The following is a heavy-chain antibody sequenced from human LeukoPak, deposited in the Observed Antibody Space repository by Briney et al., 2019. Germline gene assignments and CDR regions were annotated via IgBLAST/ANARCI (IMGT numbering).Heavy chain of an antibody. CDR1: GFTFSSYE. D-gene: IGHD1-26*01. CDR3: AKDRGSYSYFDY. CDR2: ISSSGSTI. J-gene: IGHJ4*02. Sequence: HPGGSLRLSCAASGFTFSSYEMNWVRQAPGKGLEWVSYISSSGSTIYYADSVKGRFTISRDNSKNTLYLQMNSLRAEDTAVYYCAKDRGSYSYFDYWGQGTLVTVSS. V-gene: IGHV3-48*03.